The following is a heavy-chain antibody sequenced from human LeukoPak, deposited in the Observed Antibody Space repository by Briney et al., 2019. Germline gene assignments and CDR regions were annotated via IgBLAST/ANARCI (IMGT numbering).Heavy chain of an antibody. CDR2: IYYSGST. V-gene: IGHV4-59*01. CDR1: GGSISSYY. Sequence: SETLSLTCTVSGGSISSYYWSWIRQPPGKGLEWSWYIYYSGSTNYNPSLKSRVTISVDTSKNQFSLKLSTVTAADTAVYYCARVGGWSSTNFYYYYGMDVWGQPTTVTVSS. J-gene: IGHJ6*02. D-gene: IGHD2-2*01. CDR3: ARVGGWSSTNFYYYYGMDV.